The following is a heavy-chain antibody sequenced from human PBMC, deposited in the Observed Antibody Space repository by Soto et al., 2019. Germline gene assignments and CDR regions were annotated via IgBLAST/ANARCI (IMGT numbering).Heavy chain of an antibody. V-gene: IGHV1-8*01. J-gene: IGHJ6*02. CDR2: MNPNSGNT. Sequence: QVQLVQSGAEVKKPGASVKVSCKASGYTFTSYDINWVRQATGQGLEWMGWMNPNSGNTGYAQKFQGRVTMTRNTSISTDYMELSSLRSEDTAVYYCARGKADTAIVWYYYYGMDVWGQGTTVTVSS. CDR1: GYTFTSYD. D-gene: IGHD5-18*01. CDR3: ARGKADTAIVWYYYYGMDV.